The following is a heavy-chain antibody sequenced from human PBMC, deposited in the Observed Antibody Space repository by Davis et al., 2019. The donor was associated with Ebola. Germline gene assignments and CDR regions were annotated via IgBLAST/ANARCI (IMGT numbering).Heavy chain of an antibody. Sequence: LRLSCAVSGGSISSGGYSWSWIRQPPGKGLEWIGYIYHSGSTYYNPSLKSRVTISVDRSKNQFSLKLSSVTAADTAVYYCARRLGYSSGWYGGDFFDYWGQGTLVTVSS. CDR3: ARRLGYSSGWYGGDFFDY. V-gene: IGHV4-30-2*02. CDR1: GGSISSGGYS. D-gene: IGHD6-19*01. J-gene: IGHJ4*02. CDR2: IYHSGST.